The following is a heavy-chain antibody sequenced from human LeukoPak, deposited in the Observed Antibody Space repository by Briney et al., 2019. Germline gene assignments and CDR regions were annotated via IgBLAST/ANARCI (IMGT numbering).Heavy chain of an antibody. CDR3: ARGIIAVADTFDY. Sequence: SETLSLTCAVSGYSISSGYYWRWIRQPPGKGLEWIGSIYHSGSTYYNPSLKSRVTISVDTSKNQFSLKLSSVTAADTAVYYCARGIIAVADTFDYWGQGTLVTVSS. CDR2: IYHSGST. V-gene: IGHV4-38-2*01. J-gene: IGHJ4*02. D-gene: IGHD6-19*01. CDR1: GYSISSGYY.